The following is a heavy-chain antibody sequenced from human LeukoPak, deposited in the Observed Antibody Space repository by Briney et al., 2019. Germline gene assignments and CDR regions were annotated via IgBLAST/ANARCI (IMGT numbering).Heavy chain of an antibody. Sequence: ASVKVSCTASGYTFTSYGISWVRQAPGQGLEWMGWISAYNGNTNYAQKLQGRVTMTTDTSTSTAYMELRSLRSDDTAVYYCARDPPRIVVVVAATNYYGMDVWGQGTTVTVSS. CDR2: ISAYNGNT. D-gene: IGHD2-15*01. V-gene: IGHV1-18*01. J-gene: IGHJ6*02. CDR3: ARDPPRIVVVVAATNYYGMDV. CDR1: GYTFTSYG.